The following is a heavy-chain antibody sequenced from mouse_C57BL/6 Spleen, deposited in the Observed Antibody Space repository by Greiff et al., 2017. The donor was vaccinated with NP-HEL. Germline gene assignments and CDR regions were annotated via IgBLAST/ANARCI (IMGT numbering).Heavy chain of an antibody. CDR2: IYPGDGDT. CDR1: GYAFSSSW. V-gene: IGHV1-82*01. J-gene: IGHJ2*01. Sequence: QVQLQQSGPELVKPGASVKISCKASGYAFSSSWMNWVKQRPGKGLEWIGRIYPGDGDTNYNGKFKGKATLTADKSSSTAYMQLSSLTSEDSAVYFCARWPYDNYMYYFDYWGQGTTLTVSS. CDR3: ARWPYDNYMYYFDY. D-gene: IGHD2-1*01.